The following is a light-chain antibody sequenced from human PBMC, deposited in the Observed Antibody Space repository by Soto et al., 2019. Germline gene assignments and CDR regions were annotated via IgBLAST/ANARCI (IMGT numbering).Light chain of an antibody. V-gene: IGKV3-11*01. J-gene: IGKJ4*01. Sequence: EIVLTQSPATLSLSPGERATLSCRASQSVCNNLAWYHQKPGQAPGLLIYEASTRATGIPARFSGSGSGTDFILTISSLEPEDFAVYYCQQHANWPLPFGGGTKVEIK. CDR3: QQHANWPLP. CDR2: EAS. CDR1: QSVCNN.